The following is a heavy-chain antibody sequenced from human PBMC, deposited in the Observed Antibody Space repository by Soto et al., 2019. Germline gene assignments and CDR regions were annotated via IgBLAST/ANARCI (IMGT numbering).Heavy chain of an antibody. CDR1: GYTFTGYY. CDR3: ARDASQTFSSSYNNDY. Sequence: ASVKVSCKASGYTFTGYYMHWVRQAPGQGLEWMGWINPNSGGTNYAQKFQDRVTMTRDTSISTAYMELSRLTSDDTAVYYCARDASQTFSSSYNNDYWGQGTLVTVSS. CDR2: INPNSGGT. V-gene: IGHV1-2*02. J-gene: IGHJ4*02. D-gene: IGHD6-13*01.